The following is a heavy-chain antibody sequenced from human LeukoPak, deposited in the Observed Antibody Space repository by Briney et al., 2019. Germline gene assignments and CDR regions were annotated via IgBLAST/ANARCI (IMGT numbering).Heavy chain of an antibody. J-gene: IGHJ4*02. V-gene: IGHV3-30*03. D-gene: IGHD3-9*01. CDR2: ISYDGSKE. CDR1: GLVVCADY. Sequence: GGSLRLSCAPSGLVVCADYTSGVRDAPRKGVEWVAEISYDGSKEYYADSVKGRFAISRDTSKNTLYMQMNVLRAEGTALYYFAMKFLPGMLIDYWGQGSLVTVS. CDR3: AMKFLPGMLIDY.